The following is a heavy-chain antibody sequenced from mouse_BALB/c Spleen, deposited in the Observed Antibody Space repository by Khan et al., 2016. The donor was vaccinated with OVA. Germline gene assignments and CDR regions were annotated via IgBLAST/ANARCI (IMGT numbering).Heavy chain of an antibody. Sequence: EVELVESGGGLVQPGRSQKLSCAASGFTFNSYGMHWVRQAPEKGLEWVAYISGDSNTIYYADTVKGRFTISRDTPKNTLFLQMTSLMSEDTAVYYCATSYFYGYYFDYWGPGTTLTVS. CDR3: ATSYFYGYYFDY. CDR2: ISGDSNTI. CDR1: GFTFNSYG. V-gene: IGHV5-17*02. J-gene: IGHJ2*01. D-gene: IGHD1-1*01.